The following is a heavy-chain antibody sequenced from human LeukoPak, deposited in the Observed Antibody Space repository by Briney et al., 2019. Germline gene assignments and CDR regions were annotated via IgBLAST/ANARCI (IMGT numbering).Heavy chain of an antibody. J-gene: IGHJ4*02. V-gene: IGHV3-7*01. CDR3: ASLAKDIVVVPAAPVFDY. CDR1: GFPFSSYW. Sequence: GGSLRLSCAASGFPFSSYWMSWVRQAPGKGLEWVANIKQDGSEKYYVASVKGRFTISRDNAKNSLYLQMNSLRAEDTAVYYCASLAKDIVVVPAAPVFDYWGQGTLVTVSS. D-gene: IGHD2-2*01. CDR2: IKQDGSEK.